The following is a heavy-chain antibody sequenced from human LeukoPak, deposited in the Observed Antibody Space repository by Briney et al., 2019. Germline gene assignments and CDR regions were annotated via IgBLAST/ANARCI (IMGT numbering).Heavy chain of an antibody. CDR3: ARHGHGYCSSTSCYRWFDP. CDR1: GGSFSGYY. D-gene: IGHD2-2*01. V-gene: IGHV4-34*01. CDR2: INHSGST. J-gene: IGHJ5*02. Sequence: SETLSLTCAVYGGSFSGYYWSWLRQPPGKGLEWIGEINHSGSTNYNPSLNSRVTISVDTSKNQFSLKLSSVTAADTAVYYCARHGHGYCSSTSCYRWFDPWGQGTLVTVPS.